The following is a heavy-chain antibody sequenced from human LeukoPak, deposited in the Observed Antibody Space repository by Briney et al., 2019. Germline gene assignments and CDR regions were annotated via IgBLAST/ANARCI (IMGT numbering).Heavy chain of an antibody. V-gene: IGHV4-59*01. CDR1: GGSISSYY. J-gene: IGHJ3*02. D-gene: IGHD4-17*01. Sequence: SETLSLTCTVSGGSISSYYWSWIRQPPGKGLEWIGYIYYSGSTNYNPSLKSRVTISVDTSKNQFSLKLSSVTAADTAVYYCAREYGDYGLSEDAFDIWGQGTMVTVSS. CDR2: IYYSGST. CDR3: AREYGDYGLSEDAFDI.